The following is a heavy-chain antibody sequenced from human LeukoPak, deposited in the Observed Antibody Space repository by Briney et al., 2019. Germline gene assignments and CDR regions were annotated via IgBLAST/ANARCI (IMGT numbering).Heavy chain of an antibody. D-gene: IGHD3-9*01. CDR3: AREVDYDILTGYPGWFDP. CDR1: GFTFSSYS. J-gene: IGHJ5*02. CDR2: ISSSSSYI. Sequence: PGGSLRLSCAASGFTFSSYSMNWVRQAPGKGLEWVSSISSSSSYIYYADSVKGRFTISRDNAKNSLYLQMNSLRAEDTAVYYCAREVDYDILTGYPGWFDPWGQGTLVTVSS. V-gene: IGHV3-21*01.